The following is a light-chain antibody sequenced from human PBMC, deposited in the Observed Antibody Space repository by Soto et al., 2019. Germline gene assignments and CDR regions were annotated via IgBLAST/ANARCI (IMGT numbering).Light chain of an antibody. J-gene: IGLJ1*01. V-gene: IGLV2-8*01. CDR3: SSYAGSNTYV. CDR1: SSDVGGYNY. CDR2: EVS. Sequence: QSALTQPPSASGSPGQSVTISCTGTSSDVGGYNYASWYQLHPGKAPKLMIFEVSRRPSGVPDRFSGSKSGNTASLTVSGLQAEDEADYYCSSYAGSNTYVFGTGTKVTVL.